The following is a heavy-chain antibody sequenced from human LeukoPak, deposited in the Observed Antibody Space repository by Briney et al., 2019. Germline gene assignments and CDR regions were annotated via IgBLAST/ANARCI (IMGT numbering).Heavy chain of an antibody. V-gene: IGHV3-48*04. D-gene: IGHD3-22*01. CDR2: ISSSSSTI. CDR1: GFTFSSYS. CDR3: ARVWSSGYTKDY. Sequence: GSLRLSCAASGFTFSSYSIDWVRQAPGKGLEWLSYISSSSSTIYYADSEKGRFTISRDNAKNSVYLQMNSLRAEDTAVYYCARVWSSGYTKDYWGQGTLVTVSS. J-gene: IGHJ4*02.